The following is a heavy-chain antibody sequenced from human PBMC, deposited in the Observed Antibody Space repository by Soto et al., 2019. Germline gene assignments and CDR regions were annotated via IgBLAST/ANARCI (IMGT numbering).Heavy chain of an antibody. V-gene: IGHV1-69*12. J-gene: IGHJ6*02. Sequence: QVQLLQSGAEVKKPGSSVRVSCEASGGTFRTYAISWVRQAPGQGLEWMGEIIPIFGTVNYAQKFQGRVRITAAEPTTTVYMDLRSLRSEDTAVYYCAKGAVAGTPTSYYYYGMDVWGQGTTVTVSS. CDR1: GGTFRTYA. CDR3: AKGAVAGTPTSYYYYGMDV. D-gene: IGHD6-19*01. CDR2: IIPIFGTV.